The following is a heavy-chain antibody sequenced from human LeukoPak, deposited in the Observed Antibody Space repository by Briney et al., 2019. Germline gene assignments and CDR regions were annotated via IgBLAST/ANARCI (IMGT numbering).Heavy chain of an antibody. Sequence: SVKVSCKASGGTFSSYAISWVRQAPGQGLEWMGGIIPIFGTANYAQKFQGRVTITADKSTSTAYMELSSLRSEDTAVYYCARDVGEYCSSTNCYASHYWGQGTLVTVSS. CDR2: IIPIFGTA. J-gene: IGHJ4*02. CDR1: GGTFSSYA. CDR3: ARDVGEYCSSTNCYASHY. D-gene: IGHD2-2*01. V-gene: IGHV1-69*06.